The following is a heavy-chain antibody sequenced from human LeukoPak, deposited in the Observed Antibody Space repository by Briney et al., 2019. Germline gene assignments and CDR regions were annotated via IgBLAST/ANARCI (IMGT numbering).Heavy chain of an antibody. V-gene: IGHV3-30*18. CDR1: GFTFSSYG. J-gene: IGHJ4*02. D-gene: IGHD6-13*01. CDR2: ISYDGSNK. CDR3: AKDGYSSSSYFDY. Sequence: GESLRLSCAASGFTFSSYGMHWVRQAPGKGLEWVAVISYDGSNKYYADSVKGRFTISGDNSKNTLYLQMNSLRAEDTAVYYCAKDGYSSSSYFDYWGQGTLVTVSS.